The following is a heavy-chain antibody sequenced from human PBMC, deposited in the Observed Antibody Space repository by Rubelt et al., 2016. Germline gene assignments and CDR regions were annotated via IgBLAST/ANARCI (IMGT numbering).Heavy chain of an antibody. D-gene: IGHD6-6*01. Sequence: QVQLQQWGAGLLKPSETLSLTCAVYGGSFSGYYWSWIRQPPGKGLEWIGEINHNGSTNYNPSLKSRVTISVDTSKNQFSRKLGSVTAADTAVYYCARGRAGSSSSWGQGTLVTVSS. V-gene: IGHV4-34*01. CDR2: INHNGST. CDR3: ARGRAGSSSS. CDR1: GGSFSGYY. J-gene: IGHJ4*02.